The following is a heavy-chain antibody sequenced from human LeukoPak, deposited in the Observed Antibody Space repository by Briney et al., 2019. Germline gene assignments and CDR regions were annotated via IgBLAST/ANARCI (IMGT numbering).Heavy chain of an antibody. CDR3: ARLGTTVTTGWFDP. CDR2: IYYSGST. D-gene: IGHD4-11*01. J-gene: IGHJ5*02. CDR1: GGSISSSSYY. Sequence: PSETLSLTCTASGGSISSSSYYWGWIRQPPGKGLEWIGSIYYSGSTYYNPSLKSRVTISVDTSKNQFSLKLSSVTAADTAVYYCARLGTTVTTGWFDPWGQGTLVTVSS. V-gene: IGHV4-39*01.